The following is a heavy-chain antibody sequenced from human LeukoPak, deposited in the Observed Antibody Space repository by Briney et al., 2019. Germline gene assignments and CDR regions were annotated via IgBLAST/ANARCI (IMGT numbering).Heavy chain of an antibody. V-gene: IGHV5-10-1*01. D-gene: IGHD1-14*01. CDR2: IDPSDSYN. CDR3: ARQVDNQHHPYGDFDY. CDR1: GYNFTNYW. J-gene: IGHJ4*02. Sequence: GESLKISCKGSGYNFTNYWLSWVRQMPGKGLEWMGTIDPSDSYNNYSPSFQGHVTISADKSISTAYLQWSSLKASDTAMYYCARQVDNQHHPYGDFDYWGQGTLVTVSS.